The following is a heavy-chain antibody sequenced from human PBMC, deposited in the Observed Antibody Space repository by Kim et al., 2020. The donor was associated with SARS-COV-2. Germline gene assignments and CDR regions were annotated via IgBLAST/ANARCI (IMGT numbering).Heavy chain of an antibody. CDR3: ARGSL. Sequence: GGSLRLSCAASGFSLSDTWMSWVRRAPGKGLEWVANINEDGSKKYYVDSVKGRFTISKDNVKNSMYLEMNSLRDEDTAVYYCARGSLWGPGTMVSVSS. J-gene: IGHJ3*01. CDR1: GFSLSDTW. V-gene: IGHV3-7*03. CDR2: INEDGSKK.